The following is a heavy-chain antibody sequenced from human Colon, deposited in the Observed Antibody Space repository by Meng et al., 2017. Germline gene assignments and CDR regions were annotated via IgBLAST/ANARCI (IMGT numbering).Heavy chain of an antibody. Sequence: SQTPSLTGAVYGGSLTGYYWSWIRQIPGKGLEWIGEINHGGSTNDNPSLKSRLTISVDTSKNEVSLKLHSVTAADTAVYYCARVDFRGNDQDSTGLGHWGQGSLVTVSS. D-gene: IGHD2-2*01. CDR1: GGSLTGYY. J-gene: IGHJ4*02. CDR2: INHGGST. V-gene: IGHV4-34*01. CDR3: ARVDFRGNDQDSTGLGH.